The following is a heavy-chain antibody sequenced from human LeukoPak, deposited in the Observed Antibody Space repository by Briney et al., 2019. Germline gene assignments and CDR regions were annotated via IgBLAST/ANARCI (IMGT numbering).Heavy chain of an antibody. Sequence: GGSLRLSCAASGFTFSDYYMSWIRQAPGKGLEWVSYISSSGSTIYYADSVKGRFTISRDNAKNSLYLQMNSLRAEDTAVYYCARDYDYDSSYFDYWGQGTLVTVSS. V-gene: IGHV3-11*01. J-gene: IGHJ4*02. D-gene: IGHD3-22*01. CDR2: ISSSGSTI. CDR3: ARDYDYDSSYFDY. CDR1: GFTFSDYY.